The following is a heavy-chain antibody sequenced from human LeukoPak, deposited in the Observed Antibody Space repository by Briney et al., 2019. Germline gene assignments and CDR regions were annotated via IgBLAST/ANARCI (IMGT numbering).Heavy chain of an antibody. CDR2: ISSSGSTI. V-gene: IGHV3-48*03. J-gene: IGHJ4*02. CDR1: GFTFSSYE. D-gene: IGHD3-22*01. Sequence: GESLRLSCAASGFTFSSYEMNWVRQAPGKGLEWVSYISSSGSTIYYADSVKGRFTISRDNAKNSLYLQMNSLRAEDTAVYYCARDWHYDSSGYSGRDYWGQGTLVTVSS. CDR3: ARDWHYDSSGYSGRDY.